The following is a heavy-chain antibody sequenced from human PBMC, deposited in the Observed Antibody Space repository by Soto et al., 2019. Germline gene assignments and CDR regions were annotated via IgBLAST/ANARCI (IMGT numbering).Heavy chain of an antibody. V-gene: IGHV1-8*01. CDR3: AILTPPYSPYMDV. J-gene: IGHJ6*03. CDR1: GYTFTKFH. CDR2: MNPSGGNT. Sequence: ASVKVSCKASGYTFTKFHIHWVRQAPGQGLEWMGWMNPSGGNTGYAQRFQGRVTMTRNTSISTAYMELSSLRSEDTAVYYCAILTPPYSPYMDVWGKGTTVSVSS. D-gene: IGHD2-15*01.